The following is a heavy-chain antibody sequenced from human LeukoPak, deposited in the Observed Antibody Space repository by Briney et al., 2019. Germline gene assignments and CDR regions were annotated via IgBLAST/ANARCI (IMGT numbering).Heavy chain of an antibody. J-gene: IGHJ5*02. CDR3: ARGHFTISITFFRNHRAFDP. CDR2: INHSGST. CDR1: GGSFSGYY. Sequence: SETLSLTCAVYGGSFSGYYWSWIRQPPGKGLEWIGEINHSGSTNYNPSLKSRVTISVDTSKNQFSLKLSSVTAADTAVYYCARGHFTISITFFRNHRAFDPWGQGTLVTVSS. D-gene: IGHD3-3*01. V-gene: IGHV4-34*01.